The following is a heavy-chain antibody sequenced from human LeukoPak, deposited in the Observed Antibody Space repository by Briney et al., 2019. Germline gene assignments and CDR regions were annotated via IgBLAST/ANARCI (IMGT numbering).Heavy chain of an antibody. V-gene: IGHV4-59*01. D-gene: IGHD2-15*01. Sequence: SETLSLTCTVSGGSISSYYWSWIRQPPGKGLEWIGYIYYSGSTNYNPSLKSRVTISVDTSKNQFSLKLSSVTAADTAVYYCARMRVAGREYFQHWGQGTLVTVSS. J-gene: IGHJ1*01. CDR3: ARMRVAGREYFQH. CDR1: GGSISSYY. CDR2: IYYSGST.